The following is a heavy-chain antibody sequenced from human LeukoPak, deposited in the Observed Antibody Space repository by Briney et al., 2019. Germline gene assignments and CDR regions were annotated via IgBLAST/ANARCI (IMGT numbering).Heavy chain of an antibody. CDR2: ISYDGSNK. CDR1: GFTFSSYA. J-gene: IGHJ6*02. Sequence: GGSLRLSCAASGFTFSSYAMHWVRQAPGKGLEWVAVISYDGSNKYYADSVKGRFTISRDNSKKTLYLQMNSLRAEDTAVYYCARDLPQDIVVVPAAMSYYYYGMDVWGQGTTVTVSS. CDR3: ARDLPQDIVVVPAAMSYYYYGMDV. V-gene: IGHV3-30-3*01. D-gene: IGHD2-2*01.